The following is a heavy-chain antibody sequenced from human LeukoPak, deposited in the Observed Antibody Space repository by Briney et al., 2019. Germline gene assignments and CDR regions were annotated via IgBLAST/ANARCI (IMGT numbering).Heavy chain of an antibody. CDR2: TYYSGST. J-gene: IGHJ5*02. CDR3: ASSLGYYGRRFDP. CDR1: GGSISSSSYY. V-gene: IGHV4-39*01. Sequence: SETLSLTCTVSGGSISSSSYYWGWIRQPPGKGLEWIGSTYYSGSTYYNPSLKSRVTISVDTSKNQFSLKLSSVTAADTAVYYCASSLGYYGRRFDPWGQGTLVTVSS. D-gene: IGHD3-10*01.